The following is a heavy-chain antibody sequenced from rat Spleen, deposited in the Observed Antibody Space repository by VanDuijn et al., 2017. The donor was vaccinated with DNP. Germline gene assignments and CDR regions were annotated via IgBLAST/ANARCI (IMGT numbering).Heavy chain of an antibody. D-gene: IGHD5-1*01. Sequence: QVQLKESGPGMVQPSQTLSLTCTVSGFSLTDYNVHWVRQPPGKVLEWIAAISTGGSTYYNSALKSRLSISKDTSKSQVFLKMNNLQTEDTAIYYCTRGLNWGGFFDYWGQGVMVTVSS. CDR3: TRGLNWGGFFDY. V-gene: IGHV2S12*01. J-gene: IGHJ2*01. CDR1: GFSLTDYN. CDR2: ISTGGST.